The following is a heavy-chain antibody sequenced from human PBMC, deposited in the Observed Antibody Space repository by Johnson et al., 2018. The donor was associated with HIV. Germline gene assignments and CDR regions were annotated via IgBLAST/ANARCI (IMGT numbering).Heavy chain of an antibody. Sequence: QVQLVESGGGLVQPGGSQRLSCAASGFSFSDYFMTWIRQAPGKGLEWVSYISPSGGTLFHSASVTGRFTISRDNAKNSRYLQLNSLRAEDTALYYCAKDIRPGWEIRGNAFDIWGQGTMVTVSS. J-gene: IGHJ3*02. CDR3: AKDIRPGWEIRGNAFDI. CDR1: GFSFSDYF. V-gene: IGHV3-11*01. D-gene: IGHD1-26*01. CDR2: ISPSGGTL.